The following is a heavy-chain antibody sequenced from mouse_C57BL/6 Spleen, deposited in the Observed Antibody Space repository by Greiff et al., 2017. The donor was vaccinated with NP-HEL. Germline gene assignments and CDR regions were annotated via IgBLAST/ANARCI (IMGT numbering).Heavy chain of an antibody. CDR1: GFSFNTYA. Sequence: EVKLMESGGGLVQPKGSLKLSCAASGFSFNTYAMNWVRQAPGKGLEWVARIRSKSNNYATYYADSVKDRFTISRDDSESMLYLQMNNLKTEDTAMYYCAIWGYYDGYPFDYWGQGTTLTVSS. J-gene: IGHJ2*01. CDR2: IRSKSNNYAT. D-gene: IGHD2-3*01. V-gene: IGHV10-1*01. CDR3: AIWGYYDGYPFDY.